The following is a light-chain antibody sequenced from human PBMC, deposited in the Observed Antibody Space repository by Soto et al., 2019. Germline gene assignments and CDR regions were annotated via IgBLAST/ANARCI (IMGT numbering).Light chain of an antibody. CDR2: TDN. J-gene: IGLJ2*01. CDR3: EAWDDNLRGYWV. Sequence: QSVLTQPPSSSGTPGQRVTISCSGATSNIGSNYVYWYQHLPGTAPKLLIYTDNERPSGVPDRFSGSKSGNSASLAISGLRSEDEADYYCEAWDDNLRGYWVFGGGTKLTVL. V-gene: IGLV1-47*02. CDR1: TSNIGSNY.